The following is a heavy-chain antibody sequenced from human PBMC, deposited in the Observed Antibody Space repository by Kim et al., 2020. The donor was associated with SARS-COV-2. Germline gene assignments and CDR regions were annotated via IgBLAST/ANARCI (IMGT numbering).Heavy chain of an antibody. CDR1: GGSISSYY. J-gene: IGHJ4*02. D-gene: IGHD6-19*01. V-gene: IGHV4-59*01. CDR3: ASHSGWYSPYDY. CDR2: IYYSGST. Sequence: SETLSLTCTVSGGSISSYYWSWIRQPPGKGLEWIGYIYYSGSTNYNPSLKSRVTISVDTSKNQFSLKLSSVTAADTAVYYCASHSGWYSPYDYWGQGTLVTVSS.